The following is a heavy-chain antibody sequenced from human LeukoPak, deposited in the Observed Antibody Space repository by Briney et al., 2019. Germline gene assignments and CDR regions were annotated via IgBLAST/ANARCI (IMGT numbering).Heavy chain of an antibody. CDR3: ARDPRGYYYEYGGD. Sequence: PGGSLRLSCAASGFTFSSYAMSWVRQAPGKGLEWVSAISGSGGSTYYADSVKGRFTISRHNSKNTLYLQMNSLRAEDTAVYYCARDPRGYYYEYGGDWGQGTLVTVSS. J-gene: IGHJ4*02. CDR1: GFTFSSYA. D-gene: IGHD3-22*01. V-gene: IGHV3-23*01. CDR2: ISGSGGST.